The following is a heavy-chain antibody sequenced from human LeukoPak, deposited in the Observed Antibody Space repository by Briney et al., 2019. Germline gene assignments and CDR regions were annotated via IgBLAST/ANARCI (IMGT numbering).Heavy chain of an antibody. J-gene: IGHJ4*02. CDR3: ARDGSASYYTDPFDY. V-gene: IGHV1-8*03. CDR1: GYTFTSYD. D-gene: IGHD3-10*01. CDR2: MNPNSGNT. Sequence: GASVKVSCKASGYTFTSYDINWVRQATGQGLEWMGWMNPNSGNTGYAQKFQGRVTITRNTSISTAYMELSSLRSEDTAVYYCARDGSASYYTDPFDYWGQGTLVTVSS.